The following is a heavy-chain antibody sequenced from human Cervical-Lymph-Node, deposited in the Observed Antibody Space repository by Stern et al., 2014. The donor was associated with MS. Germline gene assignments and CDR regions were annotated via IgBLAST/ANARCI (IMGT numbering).Heavy chain of an antibody. V-gene: IGHV4-31*03. Sequence: QLQLQESGPGLVKPSQTLSLTCTVSGGSISSGGYYWNWIRQHPERGLEWIGYISYTGSPYYNPSLKSRVTISVDTSANRFSLSLSSVTAADTAVYYCARDVALGYYDTSGYFAFDIWGPGTLVTVSS. CDR1: GGSISSGGYY. D-gene: IGHD3-22*01. CDR3: ARDVALGYYDTSGYFAFDI. CDR2: ISYTGSP. J-gene: IGHJ3*02.